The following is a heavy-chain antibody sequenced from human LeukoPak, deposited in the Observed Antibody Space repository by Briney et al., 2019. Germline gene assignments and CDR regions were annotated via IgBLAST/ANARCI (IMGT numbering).Heavy chain of an antibody. Sequence: GGSLRLSCVASGFTFSSYSMNWVRQAPGKGLEWVSSISSSGDYIYYTDSVKGRFTISRDNAKNSLYLQMNSLRAEDTAVYYCAELGITMIGGVWGKGTTVTISS. CDR1: GFTFSSYS. CDR3: AELGITMIGGV. CDR2: ISSSGDYI. V-gene: IGHV3-21*01. J-gene: IGHJ6*04. D-gene: IGHD3-10*02.